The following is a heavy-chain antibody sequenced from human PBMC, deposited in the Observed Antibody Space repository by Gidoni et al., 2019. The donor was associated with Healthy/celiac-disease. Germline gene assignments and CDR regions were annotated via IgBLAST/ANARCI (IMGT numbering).Heavy chain of an antibody. CDR2: IRSKAYGGTT. J-gene: IGHJ5*02. D-gene: IGHD1-26*01. CDR1: GFTFGDYA. Sequence: EVQLVESGGGLVQPGRSLRLSCKASGFTFGDYAMSCFRQAPGKGLEWVGFIRSKAYGGTTEYAASVKGRFSISRDDSKSIAYLQMNSLKTEDTAVYYCTRRWEQYNWFDPWGQGTLVTVSS. CDR3: TRRWEQYNWFDP. V-gene: IGHV3-49*03.